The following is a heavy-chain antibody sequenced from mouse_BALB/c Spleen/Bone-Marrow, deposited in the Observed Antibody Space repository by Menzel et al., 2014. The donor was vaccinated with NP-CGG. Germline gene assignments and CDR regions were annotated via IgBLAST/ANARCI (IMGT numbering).Heavy chain of an antibody. J-gene: IGHJ1*01. CDR3: ARYYDYDWYFDV. V-gene: IGHV1-77*01. CDR2: IYPGSGST. CDR1: GYTFTDYV. Sequence: QVQLQQSGPELVKPGASVKMSCKASGYTFTDYVISWVKQRTGQGLEWIGEIYPGSGSTYYNEKFKGMATLTADKSSNTAYMQLSSLTSEDSAVYFCARYYDYDWYFDVWGAGTTVTVSS. D-gene: IGHD2-4*01.